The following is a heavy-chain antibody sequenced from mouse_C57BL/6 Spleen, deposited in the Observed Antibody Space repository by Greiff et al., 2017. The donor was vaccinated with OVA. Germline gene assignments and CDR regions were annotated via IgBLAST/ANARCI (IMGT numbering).Heavy chain of an antibody. Sequence: VQLKESGAELVRPGASVKLSCTASGFNIKDDYMHWVKQRPEQGLEWIGWIDPGNGDTEYASKFQGKATITADTSSNTAYLQLSSLTSEDTAVYYCTTDFDYWGQGTTLTVSS. J-gene: IGHJ2*01. CDR3: TTDFDY. CDR2: IDPGNGDT. V-gene: IGHV14-4*01. CDR1: GFNIKDDY.